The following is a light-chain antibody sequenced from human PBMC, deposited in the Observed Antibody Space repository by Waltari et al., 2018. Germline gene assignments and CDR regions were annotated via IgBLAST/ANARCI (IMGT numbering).Light chain of an antibody. J-gene: IGLJ2*01. CDR2: DKK. Sequence: SSELTQDPAVSVAMGQTVTITCQGNGLRSYYASWYQQRPGQAPILNMYDKKNRPSGVPDRFSGSNSDNTASLTITGAQAEDEASYYCHSRDASGVGGSFGGGTKLTVL. CDR3: HSRDASGVGGS. V-gene: IGLV3-19*01. CDR1: GLRSYY.